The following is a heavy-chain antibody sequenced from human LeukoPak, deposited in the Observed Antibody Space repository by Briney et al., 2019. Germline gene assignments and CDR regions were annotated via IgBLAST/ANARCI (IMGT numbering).Heavy chain of an antibody. CDR2: IKQDGSEK. CDR3: ARVGSSGWHYYYYMDV. D-gene: IGHD6-19*01. Sequence: PGGSLRLSCEASGFTFGNYAMSWVRQAPGKGLEWVANIKQDGSEKYYVDSVKGRFTISRDNAKNSLYLQMNSLRAEDTAVYYCARVGSSGWHYYYYMDVWGKGTTVTVSS. CDR1: GFTFGNYA. J-gene: IGHJ6*03. V-gene: IGHV3-7*01.